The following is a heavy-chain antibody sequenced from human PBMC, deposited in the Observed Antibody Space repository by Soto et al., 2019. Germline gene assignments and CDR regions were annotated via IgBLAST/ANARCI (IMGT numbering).Heavy chain of an antibody. V-gene: IGHV3-23*01. CDR1: GFTFSNYA. CDR2: ISGNGATT. CDR3: AKRRYCASHICYGKPFDY. D-gene: IGHD2-2*01. Sequence: PGGSLRLSCAASGFTFSNYAMSWVRQAPGKGLEGVSVISGNGATTSYADSVKGRFTISRDNSKNTLYLQMNSLRAEDTAIYYCAKRRYCASHICYGKPFDYWGQGTLVTVSS. J-gene: IGHJ4*02.